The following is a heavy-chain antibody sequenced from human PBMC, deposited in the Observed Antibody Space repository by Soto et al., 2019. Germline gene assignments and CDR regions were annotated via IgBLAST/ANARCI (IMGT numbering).Heavy chain of an antibody. D-gene: IGHD1-26*01. CDR1: GGSISSHY. CDR3: ARDGREASGIDV. V-gene: IGHV4-59*11. Sequence: QVQLEESGPGLVKPSETLSLTCTVSGGSISSHYWSWVRQAPGKGLEWIGCIYYRGNTFYNPSLTSRGTISVDTSNNQFSLKLDSVTPAGTAVYYCARDGREASGIDVWGQGTAVTVSS. J-gene: IGHJ6*02. CDR2: IYYRGNT.